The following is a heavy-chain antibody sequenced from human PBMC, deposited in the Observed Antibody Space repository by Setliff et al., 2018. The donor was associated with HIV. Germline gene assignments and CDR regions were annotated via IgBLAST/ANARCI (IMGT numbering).Heavy chain of an antibody. V-gene: IGHV3-11*05. J-gene: IGHJ4*02. CDR3: ARDPLPDFRGWCY. D-gene: IGHD3-10*01. CDR1: GFTFSDYY. CDR2: ISSSATYT. Sequence: GGSLRLSCAASGFTFSDYYMTWIRQAPGKGLEWVSFISSSATYTTYADSVKGRFTISRDNAKKSMYLQMNSLRGEDTAVYYCARDPLPDFRGWCYWGQGTLVTVSS.